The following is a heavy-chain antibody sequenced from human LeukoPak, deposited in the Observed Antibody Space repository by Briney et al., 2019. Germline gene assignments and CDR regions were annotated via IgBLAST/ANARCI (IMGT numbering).Heavy chain of an antibody. V-gene: IGHV1-8*01. CDR1: GYTFTSYD. CDR3: ARGRVRSSSILYWFDP. J-gene: IGHJ5*02. CDR2: MNPNSGNT. D-gene: IGHD6-6*01. Sequence: ASVKVFCKASGYTFTSYDINWVPQASGKGLEWMGWMNPNSGNTGYAQKFQGRVTMTRNTSISTAYIELSSLRSEDTAGYYCARGRVRSSSILYWFDPWGQGTLVSVSS.